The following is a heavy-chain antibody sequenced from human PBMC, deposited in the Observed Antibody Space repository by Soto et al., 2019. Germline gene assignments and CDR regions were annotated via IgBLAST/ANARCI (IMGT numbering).Heavy chain of an antibody. V-gene: IGHV1-2*02. D-gene: IGHD6-13*01. J-gene: IGHJ4*02. CDR1: GYTFTGYY. CDR3: ASHTNSWYYFDH. CDR2: INPNSGGT. Sequence: GASVKVSCKASGYTFTGYYMHWVRQAPGQGLEWMGWINPNSGGTNYAQKFQGQVTISADKSISTAYLQWSSLKASDSAIYFCASHTNSWYYFDHWGQGTVVTVSS.